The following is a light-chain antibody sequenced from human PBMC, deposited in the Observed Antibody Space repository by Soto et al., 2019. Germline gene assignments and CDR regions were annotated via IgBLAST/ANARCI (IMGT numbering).Light chain of an antibody. V-gene: IGKV3-20*01. CDR2: GTS. J-gene: IGKJ1*01. CDR1: QSVSSS. CDR3: QHYGTSPKWT. Sequence: EIVVTQSPASLSVSPGERVTLSCRASQSVSSSLAWYQQRPGQAPRLLIYGTSTRATGIPDRFSGSGSGTDFTLTISRLEPEDFAVYYCQHYGTSPKWTFGPGTKVDIK.